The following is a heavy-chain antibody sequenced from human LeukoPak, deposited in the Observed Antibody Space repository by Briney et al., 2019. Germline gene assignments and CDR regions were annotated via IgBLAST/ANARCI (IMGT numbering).Heavy chain of an antibody. V-gene: IGHV4-39*01. Sequence: SETLSLTCTVSGGSTSSSSYYWGWIRQPPGKGLEWIGSIYYSATTYYNPSLKSRVSISVDTSKNQFSLKLSSVSAADTAVYYCARSSGYLFDPWGQGILVTVSS. J-gene: IGHJ5*02. D-gene: IGHD3-22*01. CDR2: IYYSATT. CDR1: GGSTSSSSYY. CDR3: ARSSGYLFDP.